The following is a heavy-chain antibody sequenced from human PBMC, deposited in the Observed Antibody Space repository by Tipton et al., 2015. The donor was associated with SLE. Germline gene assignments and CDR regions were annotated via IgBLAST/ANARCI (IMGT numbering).Heavy chain of an antibody. D-gene: IGHD1-26*01. Sequence: TLSLTCTVSGGSISNYYWSWVRQPPGKGLEWIGFIYNGGRTRYNPSLESRVTISVDTSKNQFSLKLSSVTAADTAVYYCARKVGATTEGAFDIWGQGTMVTVSS. CDR3: ARKVGATTEGAFDI. CDR2: IYNGGRT. J-gene: IGHJ3*02. V-gene: IGHV4-4*09. CDR1: GGSISNYY.